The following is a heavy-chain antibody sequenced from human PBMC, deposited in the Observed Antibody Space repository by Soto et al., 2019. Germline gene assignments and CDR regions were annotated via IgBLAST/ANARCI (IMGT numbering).Heavy chain of an antibody. J-gene: IGHJ4*02. V-gene: IGHV4-39*01. CDR2: IYYSGST. Sequence: QLQLQESGPGLVKPSETLSLTCTVSGGSISSSSYYWGWIRQPPGKGLEWIGSIYYSGSTYHNPSLKSRVTISVDTSKNPFSLKLSSVTAADTAVYYCARRGGRGYCSSTSCYVDYWGQGTLVTVSS. CDR1: GGSISSSSYY. D-gene: IGHD2-2*01. CDR3: ARRGGRGYCSSTSCYVDY.